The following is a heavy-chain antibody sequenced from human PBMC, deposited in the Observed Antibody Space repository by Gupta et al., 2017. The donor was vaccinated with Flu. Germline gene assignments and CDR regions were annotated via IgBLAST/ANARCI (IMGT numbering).Heavy chain of an antibody. CDR1: GFTFSSYA. D-gene: IGHD3-10*01. J-gene: IGHJ4*02. V-gene: IGHV3-23*01. CDR2: ISGSGGST. CDR3: AKKGTGSYTLSY. Sequence: EVQLLESGGGLVQPGGSLRLSCAASGFTFSSYALSWVRQAPGKGLEWVSAISGSGGSTYYADSVKGRFTISRDNSKNTLYLQMNSLRAEDTAVYYCAKKGTGSYTLSYWGQGTLVTVSS.